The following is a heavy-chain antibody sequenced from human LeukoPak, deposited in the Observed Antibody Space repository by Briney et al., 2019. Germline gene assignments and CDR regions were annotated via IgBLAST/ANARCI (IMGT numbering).Heavy chain of an antibody. V-gene: IGHV1-69*04. D-gene: IGHD3-22*01. J-gene: IGHJ4*02. CDR1: GGTFSSYA. CDR2: IIPILGIA. CDR3: ARDHSPYYYDSSGYYSGY. Sequence: ASVKVSCKASGGTFSSYAISWVRQAPGQGLEWMGRIIPILGIANYAQKFQGRVTITADKSTSTAYMELSSLRSEDTAVYYCARDHSPYYYDSSGYYSGYWGQGTLVTVSS.